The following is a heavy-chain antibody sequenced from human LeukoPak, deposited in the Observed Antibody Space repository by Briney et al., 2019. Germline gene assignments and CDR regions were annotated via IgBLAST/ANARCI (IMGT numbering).Heavy chain of an antibody. D-gene: IGHD2-21*02. CDR2: IHPAVSDT. V-gene: IGHV5-51*01. Sequence: GESLKISCKGSGFTVTDHWIAWVRQMPGKGLGWVGIIHPAVSDTPYSPSFQGQVVISVDRSISTAYLQWNSLKASETAMYYCAASPPHCGADCPFDYWGQGTLVTVSS. J-gene: IGHJ4*02. CDR1: GFTVTDHW. CDR3: AASPPHCGADCPFDY.